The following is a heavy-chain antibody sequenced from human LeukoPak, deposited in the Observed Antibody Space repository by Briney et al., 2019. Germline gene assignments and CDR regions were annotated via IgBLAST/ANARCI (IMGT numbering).Heavy chain of an antibody. D-gene: IGHD6-13*01. CDR2: IIPIFGTA. J-gene: IGHJ5*02. V-gene: IGHV1-69*13. CDR1: GGTFSSYA. Sequence: ASVKVSCKASGGTFSSYAISWVRQAPGQGLEWMGGIIPIFGTANYALKFQGRVTITADESTSTAYMELSSLRSEDTAVYYCAREGYSSSFGNWFDPWGQGTLVTVSS. CDR3: AREGYSSSFGNWFDP.